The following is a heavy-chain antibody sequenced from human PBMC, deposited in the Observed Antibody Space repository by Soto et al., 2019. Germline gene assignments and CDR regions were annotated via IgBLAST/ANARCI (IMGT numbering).Heavy chain of an antibody. CDR3: ARDGTLYDSSGYYYLY. CDR2: ITPIFGNA. Sequence: GASVKVSSKASGGTFSTSTISWVRQAPGQGLEWMGGITPIFGNASFAQKFQGRVTITADESTSTAYMELSSLRSEDTAMYYCARDGTLYDSSGYYYLYWGQGTLATVSS. CDR1: GGTFSTST. D-gene: IGHD3-22*01. J-gene: IGHJ4*02. V-gene: IGHV1-69*13.